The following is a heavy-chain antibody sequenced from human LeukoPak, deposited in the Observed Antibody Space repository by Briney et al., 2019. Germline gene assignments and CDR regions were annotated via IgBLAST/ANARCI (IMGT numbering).Heavy chain of an antibody. CDR1: GFAFNSYS. CDR2: ISSSDSYI. CDR3: ANGYYGSGTYDSALPAFGY. Sequence: GGSLRLSCAASGFAFNSYSMNWVRQAPEKGLEWVSSISSSDSYIYYADSVKGRFTISRDNAKNSLYLQMNSLRAEDTAVYYCANGYYGSGTYDSALPAFGYWGQGTLVTVSS. D-gene: IGHD3-10*01. J-gene: IGHJ4*02. V-gene: IGHV3-21*01.